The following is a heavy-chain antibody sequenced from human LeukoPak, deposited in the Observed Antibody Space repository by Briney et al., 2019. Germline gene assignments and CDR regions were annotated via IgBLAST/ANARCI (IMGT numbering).Heavy chain of an antibody. CDR1: GGYISGYY. CDR3: ARGGYYYGSGSYSAFDI. V-gene: IGHV4-59*08. J-gene: IGHJ3*02. Sequence: SETLSLTCTVSGGYISGYYWSWIRQPPGKGLEWIGYIYYSGSTNYNPSLKSRVTISVDTSKNQFSLKLSSVTAADTAVYYCARGGYYYGSGSYSAFDIWGQGTMVTVSS. D-gene: IGHD3-10*01. CDR2: IYYSGST.